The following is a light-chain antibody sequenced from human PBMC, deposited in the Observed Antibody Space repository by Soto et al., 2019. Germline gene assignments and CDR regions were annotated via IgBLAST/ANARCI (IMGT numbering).Light chain of an antibody. Sequence: QSVLXQPPSVSGSPGQSVTISCTGTSSDVGTYDYVSWFQHHPGTVPKPMIYSVTSRPSGVPDRFSDSKSGNPASMTISGLQPGDGADYFCFSYTSSATSVLGTGTKVTVL. CDR2: SVT. V-gene: IGLV2-11*01. J-gene: IGLJ1*01. CDR1: SSDVGTYDY. CDR3: FSYTSSATSV.